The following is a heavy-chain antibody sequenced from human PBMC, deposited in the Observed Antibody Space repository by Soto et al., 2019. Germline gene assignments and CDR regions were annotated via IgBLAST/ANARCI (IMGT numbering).Heavy chain of an antibody. Sequence: QVQLVQSGAEVKKPGASVKVSCKASGYTFTGYYMHWVRQAPGQGLEWMGWNNPNSGGTNYAQKFQGWVTMTRDTSISTAYMELSRLRSDDTAVYCCARGYSYGHYYFDYWGQGTLVTVSS. CDR3: ARGYSYGHYYFDY. J-gene: IGHJ4*02. V-gene: IGHV1-2*04. CDR1: GYTFTGYY. CDR2: NNPNSGGT. D-gene: IGHD5-18*01.